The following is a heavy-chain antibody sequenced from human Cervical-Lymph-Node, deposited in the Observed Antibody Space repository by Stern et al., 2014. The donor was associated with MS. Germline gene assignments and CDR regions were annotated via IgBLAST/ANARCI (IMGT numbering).Heavy chain of an antibody. J-gene: IGHJ4*02. Sequence: QVTLKESGPVLVKPTETLTLTCTVSGFSLSNARMGVSWIRQPPGKALEWLAHIFSNDEKSYSTSLKSRLTNSKDTSKSQVVLTQTNKDPVDTATYFWARTYYDFWSGYPFDYWGQGTLVTVSS. CDR1: GFSLSNARMG. CDR2: IFSNDEK. D-gene: IGHD3-3*01. V-gene: IGHV2-26*01. CDR3: ARTYYDFWSGYPFDY.